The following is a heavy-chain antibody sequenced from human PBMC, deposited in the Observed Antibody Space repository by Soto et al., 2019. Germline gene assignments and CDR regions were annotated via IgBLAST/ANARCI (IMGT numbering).Heavy chain of an antibody. V-gene: IGHV3-33*01. Sequence: QVHLVESGGGVVQPGRSLRLSCAASGFPFSAYGMHWVRQAPGKGLEWLAMIYYDGNNKYYAPSVEGRFTISRDNSKNTLYLQMNSLRVEDTAVYYCARDGGTVTSDYWGQGTLVIVSS. D-gene: IGHD4-17*01. CDR2: IYYDGNNK. J-gene: IGHJ4*02. CDR3: ARDGGTVTSDY. CDR1: GFPFSAYG.